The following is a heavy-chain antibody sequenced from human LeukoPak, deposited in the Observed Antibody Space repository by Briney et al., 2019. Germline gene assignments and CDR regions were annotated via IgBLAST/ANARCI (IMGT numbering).Heavy chain of an antibody. CDR2: IRYDGSNK. Sequence: PGGSLRLSCAASGFTFSSYGMHWVRQAPGKGLEWVAFIRYDGSNKYYADSVKGRFTISRDNSKNTLYLQMNSLRAEDTAVYYCARDFGFDSYGLFDYWGQGTLVTVSS. CDR3: ARDFGFDSYGLFDY. J-gene: IGHJ4*02. D-gene: IGHD5-18*01. V-gene: IGHV3-30*02. CDR1: GFTFSSYG.